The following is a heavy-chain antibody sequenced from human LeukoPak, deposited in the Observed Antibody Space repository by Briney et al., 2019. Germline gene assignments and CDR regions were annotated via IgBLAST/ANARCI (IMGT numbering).Heavy chain of an antibody. Sequence: QPGGSLRLSCAASGFTFSSYAMSWVRQAPGKGLEWVSSITSNGGSTYYADSVKGRFTISRDNSKNTLFLQMNSLRAEDTAVYYCADPYRGSGSDYLGYWGQGTLVTVSS. J-gene: IGHJ4*02. V-gene: IGHV3-23*01. CDR1: GFTFSSYA. D-gene: IGHD3-10*01. CDR2: ITSNGGST. CDR3: ADPYRGSGSDYLGY.